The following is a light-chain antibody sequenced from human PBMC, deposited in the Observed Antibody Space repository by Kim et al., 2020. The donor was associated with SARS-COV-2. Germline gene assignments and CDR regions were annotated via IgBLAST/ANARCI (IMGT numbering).Light chain of an antibody. V-gene: IGKV3-15*01. CDR1: QSVSSN. Sequence: EIVMTQSPATLSVSPGESATLSCRASQSVSSNLAWYQQKPGQAPRLLIYGASTRATGIPARFSGSGSGTEFTLTISSLQSEDFAVYYCQQYNNFRTFGQGTKVEIK. CDR2: GAS. CDR3: QQYNNFRT. J-gene: IGKJ1*01.